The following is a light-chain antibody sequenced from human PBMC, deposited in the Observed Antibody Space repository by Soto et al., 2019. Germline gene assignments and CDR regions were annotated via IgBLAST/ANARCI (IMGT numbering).Light chain of an antibody. CDR3: QQRGNWPLT. CDR2: DAS. V-gene: IGKV3D-20*02. J-gene: IGKJ4*01. Sequence: EFVLTQSPGTLSLSPGERATLSCRASQTVRNNYLAWYQQKPGQAPRLLIYDASSRATGIPDRFSGSGSGTDFTLTISSLEPEDFAIYYCQQRGNWPLTFGGGTKVDIK. CDR1: QTVRNNY.